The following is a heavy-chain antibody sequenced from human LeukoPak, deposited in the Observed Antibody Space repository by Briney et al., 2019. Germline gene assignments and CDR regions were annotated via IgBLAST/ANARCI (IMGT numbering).Heavy chain of an antibody. CDR1: GFTFSSYA. D-gene: IGHD5-12*01. V-gene: IGHV3-30*04. CDR2: ISYDGSNK. J-gene: IGHJ4*02. CDR3: ARDRGYSGYDFFDY. Sequence: PRRSLRLSCAASGFTFSSYAMHWVRQAPGKGLEWVAVISYDGSNKYYADSVKGRFTISRDNSKNTLYLQMNSLRAEDTAVYYCARDRGYSGYDFFDYWGQGTLVTVSS.